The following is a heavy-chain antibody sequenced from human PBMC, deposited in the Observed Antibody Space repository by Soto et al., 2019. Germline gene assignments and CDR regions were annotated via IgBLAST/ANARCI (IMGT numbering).Heavy chain of an antibody. V-gene: IGHV4-34*01. J-gene: IGHJ5*01. Sequence: GSLRLSCAASGFSFSTYSMNWVRQAPGKGLEWIGEINHSGSTNYNPSLKSRVTISVDTSKNQFSLKLTSVTAADTAVYYCARHRRSSSWLDSWGQGALVTVSS. CDR1: GFSFSTYS. CDR2: INHSGST. CDR3: ARHRRSSSWLDS. D-gene: IGHD2-2*01.